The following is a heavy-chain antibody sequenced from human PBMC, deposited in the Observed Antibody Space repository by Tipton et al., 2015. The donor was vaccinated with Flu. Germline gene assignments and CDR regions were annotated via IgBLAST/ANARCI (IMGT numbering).Heavy chain of an antibody. CDR2: IYYSGST. J-gene: IGHJ4*02. V-gene: IGHV4-61*01. CDR1: GGSVSSGSYH. CDR3: ARGDFWSGYYVDY. D-gene: IGHD3-3*01. Sequence: LRLSCTVSGGSVSSGSYHWSWIRQPPGKGLEWIGYIYYSGSTNYNPSLKSRVTISVDTSKNQFSLKLSSVTAADTAVYYCARGDFWSGYYVDYWGQGTLVTVSS.